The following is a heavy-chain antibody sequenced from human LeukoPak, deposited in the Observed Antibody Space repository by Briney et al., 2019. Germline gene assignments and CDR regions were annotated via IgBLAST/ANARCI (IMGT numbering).Heavy chain of an antibody. D-gene: IGHD2-2*01. J-gene: IGHJ5*02. Sequence: SETLSLTCTVSGGSISSYYWSWIRQPAGKGLEWIGRIYTSGSTNCNPSLKSRVTMSVDTSKDQFSLKLSSVTAADTAVYYCARDFFPYCSSTSCYYNWFDPWGQGTLVTVSS. CDR3: ARDFFPYCSSTSCYYNWFDP. V-gene: IGHV4-4*07. CDR2: IYTSGST. CDR1: GGSISSYY.